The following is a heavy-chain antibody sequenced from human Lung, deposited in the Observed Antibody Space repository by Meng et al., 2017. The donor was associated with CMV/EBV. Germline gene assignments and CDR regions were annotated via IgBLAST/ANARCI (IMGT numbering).Heavy chain of an antibody. CDR3: ATEGPLNWFDS. CDR1: GGTFSNYP. CDR2: FIPVFHTP. J-gene: IGHJ5*01. V-gene: IGHV1-69*05. Sequence: XVXVSCNASGGTFSNYPISWVRQAPGQGLEWMGGFIPVFHTPNYAQKFQGRLTITTDESTNTAYMKLNSLTSGDTAVYYCATEGPLNWFDSWGQGSLVTVSS.